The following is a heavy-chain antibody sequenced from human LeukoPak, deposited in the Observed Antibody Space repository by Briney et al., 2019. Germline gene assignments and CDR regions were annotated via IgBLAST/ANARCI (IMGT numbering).Heavy chain of an antibody. V-gene: IGHV1-18*01. Sequence: ASVKVSCKASGYTFTSYGISWVRQAPGQGLEWMGWISAYNGNTNYAQKLQGRVTMTTDTSASTAYMELRSLRSDDTAVYYCARVDSSDRPNDYWGQGTLVTVSS. D-gene: IGHD5-18*01. CDR3: ARVDSSDRPNDY. J-gene: IGHJ4*02. CDR2: ISAYNGNT. CDR1: GYTFTSYG.